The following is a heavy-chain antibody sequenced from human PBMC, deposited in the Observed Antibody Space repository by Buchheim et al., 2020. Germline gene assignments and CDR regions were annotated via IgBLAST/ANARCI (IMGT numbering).Heavy chain of an antibody. CDR2: INPSGGRT. J-gene: IGHJ4*02. V-gene: IGHV1-46*01. D-gene: IGHD4/OR15-4a*01. CDR3: AREDYLDY. CDR1: GYTFTSYY. Sequence: QVQLVQSGAEVKKPGASVKVSCKASGYTFTSYYMHWVRQAPGQGLGWMGIINPSGGRTSYAQKFQGRVTMTRDTSRATAHMELSSLRSEDTTVYDCAREDYLDYWGQGTL.